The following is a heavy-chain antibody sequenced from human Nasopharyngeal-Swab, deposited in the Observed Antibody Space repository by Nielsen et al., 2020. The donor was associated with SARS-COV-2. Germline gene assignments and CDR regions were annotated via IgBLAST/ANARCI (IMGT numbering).Heavy chain of an antibody. V-gene: IGHV3-21*04. CDR2: ISSSSSYI. CDR1: GFTFSSYS. CDR3: AKDLGGLLWFGETLYGMDV. Sequence: GESLKISCAASGFTFSSYSMNWVRQAPGKGLEWVSSISSSSSYIYYADSVKGRFTISRDNAKNSLYLQMNSLRAEDTAVYYCAKDLGGLLWFGETLYGMDVWGQGTTVTVSS. J-gene: IGHJ6*02. D-gene: IGHD3-10*01.